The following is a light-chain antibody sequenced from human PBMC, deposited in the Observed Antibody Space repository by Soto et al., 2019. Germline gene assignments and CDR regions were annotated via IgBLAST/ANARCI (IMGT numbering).Light chain of an antibody. CDR3: QHYGSSPGYT. CDR1: QSVTSSY. CDR2: GAS. V-gene: IGKV3-20*01. Sequence: EIVLTQSPGTLSLSPGERATPTCRASQSVTSSYLAWYQQRPGQAPRLLIYGASSRATGIPDRFSGSGSGTDFTLTISRLEPEDFAVYYCQHYGSSPGYTFGQGTKLEIK. J-gene: IGKJ2*01.